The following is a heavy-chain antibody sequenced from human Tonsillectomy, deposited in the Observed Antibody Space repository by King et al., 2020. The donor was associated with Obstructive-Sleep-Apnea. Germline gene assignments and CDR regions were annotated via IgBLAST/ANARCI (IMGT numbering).Heavy chain of an antibody. V-gene: IGHV1-69*01. CDR1: GGTLRSYA. CDR3: ARANCGGDCHSGYYYVMDV. Sequence: QLVQSGAEVKKPGSSVKVSCKASGGTLRSYAISWVRQAPGQGLEWMGGIIPMFGSTNYAQKFQGRVTITADESTSTAYMELSSLRSEDTALYCCARANCGGDCHSGYYYVMDVWGQGTAVTVSS. CDR2: IIPMFGST. J-gene: IGHJ6*02. D-gene: IGHD2-21*02.